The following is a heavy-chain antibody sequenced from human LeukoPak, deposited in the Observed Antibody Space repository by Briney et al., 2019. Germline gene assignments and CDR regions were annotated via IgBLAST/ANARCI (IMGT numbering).Heavy chain of an antibody. V-gene: IGHV3-15*01. D-gene: IGHD3-10*01. CDR3: TTDLFRDHGSEGPWDQC. CDR2: IKTKTDGGTT. J-gene: IGHJ4*02. CDR1: GFTFRNAW. Sequence: GGSLRLSCAASGFTFRNAWMSWVRQVPGKGLEWVGRIKTKTDGGTTDYAAPVKGRFTISRDDSKNTLYLQMNSLKTEDTAVYFCTTDLFRDHGSEGPWDQCRGQGTLVTVSS.